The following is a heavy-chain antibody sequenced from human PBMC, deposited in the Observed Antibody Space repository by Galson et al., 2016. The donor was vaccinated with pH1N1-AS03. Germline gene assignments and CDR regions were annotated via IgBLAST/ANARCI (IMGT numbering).Heavy chain of an antibody. D-gene: IGHD3-10*01. CDR2: IDSDGSST. Sequence: SLRLSCAASGFTFSSYWMHWVRHAPGKGLVWVSRIDSDGSSTNYADSVKGRFTISRDNAKNTLYLQMNSLRAEDTAVYYCARRRNPLGFHHYYYMDVWGKGTTVTVSS. V-gene: IGHV3-74*01. CDR1: GFTFSSYW. CDR3: ARRRNPLGFHHYYYMDV. J-gene: IGHJ6*03.